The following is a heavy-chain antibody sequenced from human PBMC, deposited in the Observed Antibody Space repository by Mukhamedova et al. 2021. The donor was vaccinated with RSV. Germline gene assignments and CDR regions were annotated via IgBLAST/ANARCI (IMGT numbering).Heavy chain of an antibody. CDR2: NNSGTGGT. D-gene: IGHD6-25*01. V-gene: IGHV1-46*01. Sequence: GLEWMGVNNSGTGGTAYARKFQGRVILTRETSTSTVHMDLSSLKSEDTAVYYCARSGGYGNNWFDPWGQGTLVTVSS. J-gene: IGHJ5*02. CDR3: ARSGGYGNNWFDP.